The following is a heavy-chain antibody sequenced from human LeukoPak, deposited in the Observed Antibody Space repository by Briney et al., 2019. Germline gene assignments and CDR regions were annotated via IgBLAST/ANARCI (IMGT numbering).Heavy chain of an antibody. Sequence: ASVKISCKASGYTFTSYDINWVRQATGQGLEWMGWISGYNGKTNYAQNLQGRVTMTTDTSTSTAYMELRSLTSDDTAMYYCAREGCGSTTCYLYFDCWGQGTLVTVSS. J-gene: IGHJ4*02. D-gene: IGHD2-2*01. V-gene: IGHV1-18*01. CDR2: ISGYNGKT. CDR1: GYTFTSYD. CDR3: AREGCGSTTCYLYFDC.